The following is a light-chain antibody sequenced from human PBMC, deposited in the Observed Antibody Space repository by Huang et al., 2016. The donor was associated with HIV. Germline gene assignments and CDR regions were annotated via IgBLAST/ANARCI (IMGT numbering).Light chain of an antibody. Sequence: DIVMTQSPLSLPVTPGEPASISCRSNQSLLHDSGHNYLDWYLQKPGQSPQLLIYLASTRASGVPDRCTGSGSGTDCTLRINKVEAQDVGVYFCMQALQTPYTFGRGTKLEI. CDR3: MQALQTPYT. CDR2: LAS. V-gene: IGKV2-28*01. J-gene: IGKJ2*01. CDR1: QSLLHDSGHNY.